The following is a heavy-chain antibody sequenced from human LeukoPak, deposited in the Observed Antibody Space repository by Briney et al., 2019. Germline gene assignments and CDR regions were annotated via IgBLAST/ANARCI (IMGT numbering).Heavy chain of an antibody. CDR3: ARMSGPYYYDSSGYYYFDY. CDR2: MNPNSGNT. D-gene: IGHD3-22*01. V-gene: IGHV1-8*03. CDR1: GYTFTSYD. J-gene: IGHJ4*02. Sequence: ASVKVSCKASGYTFTSYDINWVRQATGQGLEWMGWMNPNSGNTGYAQKFQGRVTITRNTSISTAYMELSSLRSEDTAVYYCARMSGPYYYDSSGYYYFDYWGQGTLVTVSS.